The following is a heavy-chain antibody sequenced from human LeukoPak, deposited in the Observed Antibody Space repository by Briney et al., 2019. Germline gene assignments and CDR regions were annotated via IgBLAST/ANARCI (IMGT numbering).Heavy chain of an antibody. V-gene: IGHV1-2*02. J-gene: IGHJ4*02. CDR2: INPNSGGT. Sequence: ASVKVSCKASGYTFTSYAMNWVRQAPGQGLEWMGWINPNSGGTNYAQKFQGRVTMTRDTSISTAYMELSRLRSDDTAVYYCARERETVVVVGAIDYWGQGTLVTVSS. CDR1: GYTFTSYA. CDR3: ARERETVVVVGAIDY. D-gene: IGHD2-15*01.